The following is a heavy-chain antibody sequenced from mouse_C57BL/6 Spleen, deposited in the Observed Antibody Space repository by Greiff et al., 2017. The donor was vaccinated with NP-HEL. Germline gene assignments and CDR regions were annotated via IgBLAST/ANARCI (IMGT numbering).Heavy chain of an antibody. CDR1: GYTFTSYW. CDR3: ARRLVGRVYAMDY. V-gene: IGHV1-69*01. Sequence: QVQLQQPGAELVMPGASVKLSCKASGYTFTSYWMHWVKQRPGQGLEWIGEIDPSDSYTNYNQKFKGKSTVTVDKSSSTADMQLSSLASEDSAVYYCARRLVGRVYAMDYWGQGTSVTVSS. CDR2: IDPSDSYT. D-gene: IGHD1-1*02. J-gene: IGHJ4*01.